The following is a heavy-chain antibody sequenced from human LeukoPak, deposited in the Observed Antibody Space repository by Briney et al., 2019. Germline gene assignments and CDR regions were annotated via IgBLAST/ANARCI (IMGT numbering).Heavy chain of an antibody. V-gene: IGHV4-31*03. D-gene: IGHD3-3*01. J-gene: IGHJ6*02. CDR1: GGSISSGGYY. Sequence: SETLSLTCTVSGGSISSGGYYWSWIRQHPGKGLEWIGYIYYSGSTYYNPSLKSRVTISVDTSKNQLSLKLSSVTAADTAVYYCARDHVVLGFLEWFRYGMDVWGQGTTVTVSS. CDR2: IYYSGST. CDR3: ARDHVVLGFLEWFRYGMDV.